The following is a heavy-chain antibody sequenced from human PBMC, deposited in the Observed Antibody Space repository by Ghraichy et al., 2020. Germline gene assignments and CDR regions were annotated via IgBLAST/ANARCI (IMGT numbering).Heavy chain of an antibody. Sequence: GGSLRLSCAASRFTFSTYWMSWVRQPPGKGLEWVAHIKEDGSEKYYVDSVRGRFTISRDNARNSLSLQMNSLRAEDTAVYYCARGHFGRDYWGQGTLVIVSS. D-gene: IGHD3-3*02. V-gene: IGHV3-7*03. CDR2: IKEDGSEK. J-gene: IGHJ4*02. CDR3: ARGHFGRDY. CDR1: RFTFSTYW.